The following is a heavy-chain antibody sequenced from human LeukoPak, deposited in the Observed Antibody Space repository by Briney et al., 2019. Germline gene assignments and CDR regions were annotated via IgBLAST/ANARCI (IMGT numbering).Heavy chain of an antibody. V-gene: IGHV4-34*01. CDR2: INHSGST. CDR1: GGSFSGYY. J-gene: IGHJ4*02. Sequence: PSETPSLTCAVYGGSFSGYYWSWIRQPPGKGLEWIGEINHSGSTNYNPSLKSRVTISVDTSKNQFSLKLSSVTAADTAVYYCARRILLWFGELHHYYFDYWGQGSLVTVSS. D-gene: IGHD3-10*01. CDR3: ARRILLWFGELHHYYFDY.